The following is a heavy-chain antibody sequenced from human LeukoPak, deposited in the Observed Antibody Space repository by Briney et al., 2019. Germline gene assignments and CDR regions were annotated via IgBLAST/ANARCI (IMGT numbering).Heavy chain of an antibody. CDR2: IRYDGSNK. CDR3: AKDSSSWYLGWYFDL. Sequence: GGSLRLSCAASGFTFSSYGMHWVRQAPGKGLEWVGFIRYDGSNKYYADSVKGRFTISRDNSKNTPYLQMNSLRAEDTAVYYCAKDSSSWYLGWYFDLWGRGTLVTVSS. CDR1: GFTFSSYG. D-gene: IGHD6-13*01. V-gene: IGHV3-30*02. J-gene: IGHJ2*01.